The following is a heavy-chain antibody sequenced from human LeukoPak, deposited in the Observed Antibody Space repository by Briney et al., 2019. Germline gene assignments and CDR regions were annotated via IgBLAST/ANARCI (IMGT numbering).Heavy chain of an antibody. CDR1: GGSISSGGSS. CDR2: IYHSGST. V-gene: IGHV4-30-2*01. D-gene: IGHD3-10*01. Sequence: SQTLSLTCAVSGGSISSGGSSWNWIRQPPEKGLEWIGYIYHSGSTYYNPSLESRVTISVDRSTSQFSLKLTSVTAADTAVYYCACSFGALPLDYWGQGTLVTVSS. CDR3: ACSFGALPLDY. J-gene: IGHJ4*02.